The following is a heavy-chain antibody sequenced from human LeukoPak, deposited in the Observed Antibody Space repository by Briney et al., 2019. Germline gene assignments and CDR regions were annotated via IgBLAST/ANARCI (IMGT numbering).Heavy chain of an antibody. Sequence: GRSLRLSCAASGFTYCSYAMHCVRDAPGKGLEWGAVISYDGSNKYYADSVKGRFTISRDNSKNTLYLQMNSLRAEDTAVYYCAKRADSSAHSFDYWGQGTLVTVSS. D-gene: IGHD3-22*01. J-gene: IGHJ4*02. CDR2: ISYDGSNK. V-gene: IGHV3-30*04. CDR3: AKRADSSAHSFDY. CDR1: GFTYCSYA.